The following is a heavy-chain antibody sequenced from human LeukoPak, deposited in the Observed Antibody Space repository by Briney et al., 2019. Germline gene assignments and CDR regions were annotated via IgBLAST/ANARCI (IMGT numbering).Heavy chain of an antibody. D-gene: IGHD6-19*01. CDR3: ATSTTWPPGWDY. CDR2: ISSSGSTI. CDR1: GFTFSSYE. Sequence: GESLRLSCAASGFTFSSYEMNWVRQAPGKGLEWVSYISSSGSTIFYADSVKGRFTVSRDNAKNSLSLQMNSLRAEDTAVYYCATSTTWPPGWDYWGQGTLVTVSS. J-gene: IGHJ4*02. V-gene: IGHV3-48*03.